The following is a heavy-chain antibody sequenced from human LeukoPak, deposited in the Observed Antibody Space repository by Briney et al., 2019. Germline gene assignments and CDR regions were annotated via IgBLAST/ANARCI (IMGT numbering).Heavy chain of an antibody. V-gene: IGHV1-69*10. CDR3: ARGLFGVILIGKKQFYAMDV. Sequence: VASVKVSCKTSGATFSNNAFSWVRQAPGQGLEWMGGVIPMLGTTNYAQNFQGRVTITADRSTVTVYMELNSLKSEDTAVYYCARGLFGVILIGKKQFYAMDVWGQGTTVTVSS. J-gene: IGHJ6*02. CDR2: VIPMLGTT. CDR1: GATFSNNA. D-gene: IGHD3-3*01.